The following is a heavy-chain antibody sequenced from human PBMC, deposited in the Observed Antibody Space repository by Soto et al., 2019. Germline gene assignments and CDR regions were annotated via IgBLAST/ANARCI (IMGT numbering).Heavy chain of an antibody. J-gene: IGHJ4*02. V-gene: IGHV5-51*01. CDR2: IYPDDSDT. CDR3: ARRDVLTGYVYFDH. CDR1: GYSFTYYS. D-gene: IGHD3-9*01. Sequence: GECLKVSCRGSGYSFTYYSVGGVCQMPGKGLEWMGIIYPDDSDTRYSPSFQGQVNISADKSVSTAYLQWSSLKASDSAMYYCARRDVLTGYVYFDHWGQGTPVTVSS.